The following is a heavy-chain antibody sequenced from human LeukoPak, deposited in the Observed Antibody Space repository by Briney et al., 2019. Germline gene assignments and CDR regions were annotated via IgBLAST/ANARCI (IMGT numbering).Heavy chain of an antibody. V-gene: IGHV4-59*01. CDR3: AADSSGYWGYFDY. J-gene: IGHJ4*02. Sequence: SETLSLTCTVSGGSISSYYWSWIRQPPGKGLEWIGYIYYSGSTNYNPSLKSRVTISVDTSKNQFSLKLSSVTAADTAVYYCAADSSGYWGYFDYWGQGTLVTVSS. D-gene: IGHD3-22*01. CDR1: GGSISSYY. CDR2: IYYSGST.